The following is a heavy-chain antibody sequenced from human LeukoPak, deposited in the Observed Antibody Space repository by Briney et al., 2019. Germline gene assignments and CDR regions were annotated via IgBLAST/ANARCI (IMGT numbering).Heavy chain of an antibody. J-gene: IGHJ6*02. CDR2: IKQDGSEK. V-gene: IGHV3-7*01. Sequence: GGSLRLSCAASGFTFSSNWMSWVRQAPGKGLEWVANIKQDGSEKYYVDSVKGRFTISRDNAKNSLYLQMNSLRAEDTAVYYCAREGQALYGMDVWGQRTTVTVSS. CDR3: AREGQALYGMDV. CDR1: GFTFSSNW. D-gene: IGHD6-6*01.